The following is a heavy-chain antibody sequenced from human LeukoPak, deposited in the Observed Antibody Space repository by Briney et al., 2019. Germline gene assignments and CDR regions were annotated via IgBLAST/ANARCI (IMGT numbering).Heavy chain of an antibody. D-gene: IGHD3-22*01. CDR2: IIPILGIA. J-gene: IGHJ4*02. CDR3: ASWNDYDSSGYWFDY. Sequence: SVKVSCEASGGTFSSYAISWVRQAPGQGLEWMGRIIPILGIANYAQKFQGRVTITADKSTSTAYMELSSLRSEDTAVYYCASWNDYDSSGYWFDYWGQGTLVTVSS. CDR1: GGTFSSYA. V-gene: IGHV1-69*04.